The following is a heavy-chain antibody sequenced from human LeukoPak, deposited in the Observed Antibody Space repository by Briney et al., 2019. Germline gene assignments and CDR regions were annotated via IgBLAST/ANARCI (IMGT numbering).Heavy chain of an antibody. Sequence: MTSETLSLTCTVSGGSISSSSYYWGWIRQPPGKGLEWIGEINHSGSTNYNPSLKSRVTISVDTSKNQFSLKLSSVTAADTAVYYCARGPHTAMVPAFRPPPWGQGTLVTVSS. CDR3: ARGPHTAMVPAFRPPP. D-gene: IGHD5-18*01. V-gene: IGHV4-39*07. CDR2: INHSGST. J-gene: IGHJ5*02. CDR1: GGSISSSSYY.